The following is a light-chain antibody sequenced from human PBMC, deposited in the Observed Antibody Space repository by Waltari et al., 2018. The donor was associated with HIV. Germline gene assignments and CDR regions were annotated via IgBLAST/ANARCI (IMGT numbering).Light chain of an antibody. Sequence: QSALTQPASVSGSPGPSITISCTGTSSAIGYYDSVSWYQQHPGKAPKLMIYEVNNRPSGISNRFSGSKSGNTASLTISGLQAEDEADYYCSSHTTSSTLYVFGTGTKVTVL. V-gene: IGLV2-14*01. CDR3: SSHTTSSTLYV. J-gene: IGLJ1*01. CDR1: SSAIGYYDS. CDR2: EVN.